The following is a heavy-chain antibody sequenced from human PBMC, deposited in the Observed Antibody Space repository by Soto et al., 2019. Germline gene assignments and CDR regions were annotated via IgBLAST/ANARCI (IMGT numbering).Heavy chain of an antibody. V-gene: IGHV1-46*01. D-gene: IGHD4-17*01. J-gene: IGHJ2*01. CDR2: INPSGGSP. Sequence: QVQLVQSGAEVKKPGASVKVSCKASGYTFTSYFMHWVRQAPGQGLEWMGIINPSGGSPSYAQKFQGRVTMTSDTSTSTVYMELSSLRSEDTAVYYCARVLTTVVTPVWWYFDLWGRGTLVTVSS. CDR1: GYTFTSYF. CDR3: ARVLTTVVTPVWWYFDL.